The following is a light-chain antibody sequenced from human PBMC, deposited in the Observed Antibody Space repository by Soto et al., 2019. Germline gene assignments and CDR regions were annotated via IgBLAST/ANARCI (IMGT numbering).Light chain of an antibody. V-gene: IGKV3-20*01. J-gene: IGKJ5*01. CDR1: QTINSN. Sequence: TQSPATLSVSPGEGATLSCRASQTINSNLAWYQQKPGQAPRLLIYGASSRATGTPDRFSGSGSGTDFTLTISRLEPEDSAVYYCQFYGSSLITFGQGTRLEIK. CDR3: QFYGSSLIT. CDR2: GAS.